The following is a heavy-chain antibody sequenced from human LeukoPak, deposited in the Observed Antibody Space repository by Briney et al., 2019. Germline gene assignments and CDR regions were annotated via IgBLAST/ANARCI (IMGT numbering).Heavy chain of an antibody. CDR3: ARLTVVKDQDG. Sequence: GGSLRLFCAACGFTFSSGWMHWVRQVPGKGLVWVSRINSDGSSTSYADSVKGRFTVSRHNAKNTLYLEMNSLRAEDTAVYYCARLTVVKDQDGWGPGRTVTVSS. D-gene: IGHD4-23*01. CDR2: INSDGSST. CDR1: GFTFSSGW. V-gene: IGHV3-74*01. J-gene: IGHJ6*02.